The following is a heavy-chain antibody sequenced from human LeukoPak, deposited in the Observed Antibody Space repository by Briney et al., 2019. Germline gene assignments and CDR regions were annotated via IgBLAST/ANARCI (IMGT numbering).Heavy chain of an antibody. Sequence: ASVKVSCKASGYTFTIYGISWVRQAPGQGLEWMGWISAYNGNTNYAQKLQGRVTMTTDTSTSTAYMELRSLRSDDTAVYYCARDLHFYSSGYYYYGMDVWGQGTTVTVSS. CDR2: ISAYNGNT. CDR1: GYTFTIYG. D-gene: IGHD4-11*01. CDR3: ARDLHFYSSGYYYYGMDV. J-gene: IGHJ6*02. V-gene: IGHV1-18*01.